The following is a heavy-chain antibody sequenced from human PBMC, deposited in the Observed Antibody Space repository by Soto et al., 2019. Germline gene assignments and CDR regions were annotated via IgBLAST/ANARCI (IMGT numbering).Heavy chain of an antibody. CDR1: GYTFTNYG. CDR2: INTYNGNT. D-gene: IGHD3-10*01. J-gene: IGHJ5*02. V-gene: IGHV1-18*01. CDR3: ARGVGSGTYYNQYNWFDP. Sequence: GAPVKASSKASGYTFTNYGMRWVRQAPGQRLEWKGWINTYNGNTNHAQKLQGRVTMTTDTSTSTAYMELRSLRSDDTAVYYCARGVGSGTYYNQYNWFDPWGQGTLVTVSS.